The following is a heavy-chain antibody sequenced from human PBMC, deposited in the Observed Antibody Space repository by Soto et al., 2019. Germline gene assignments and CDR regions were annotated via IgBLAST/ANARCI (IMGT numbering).Heavy chain of an antibody. CDR2: IYYSGST. CDR1: GGSVSSGSYY. V-gene: IGHV4-61*01. D-gene: IGHD3-22*01. Sequence: QVQLQESGPGLVKPSETLSLTCTVSGGSVSSGSYYWSWIRQPPGKGLEWIGYIYYSGSTNYNPSLQSRGTLAVDTSKNPFYLKLSSVTAADTAVYYCARVGWEDDSSGSFDYWGQGTLVTVSS. J-gene: IGHJ4*02. CDR3: ARVGWEDDSSGSFDY.